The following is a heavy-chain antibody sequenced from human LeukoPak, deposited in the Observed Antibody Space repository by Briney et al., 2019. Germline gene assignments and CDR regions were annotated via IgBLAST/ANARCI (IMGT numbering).Heavy chain of an antibody. J-gene: IGHJ5*02. Sequence: HPGGSLRLSCAASGFTFSSYWMSWVRQAPGKGLGWVANIKQDGSEKYYVDSVKGRFTISRDNAKNSLYLQMNSLRAEDTAVYYCAGPTVYYYDISPTWGQGTLVTVSS. V-gene: IGHV3-7*01. CDR1: GFTFSSYW. D-gene: IGHD3-22*01. CDR3: AGPTVYYYDISPT. CDR2: IKQDGSEK.